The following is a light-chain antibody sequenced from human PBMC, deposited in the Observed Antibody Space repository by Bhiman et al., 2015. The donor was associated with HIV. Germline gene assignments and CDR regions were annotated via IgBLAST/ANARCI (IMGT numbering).Light chain of an antibody. V-gene: IGLV1-47*01. CDR1: SSNIGSKY. Sequence: QSVLTQPPSASGTPGLRVTISCSGSSSNIGSKYVYWYQQLPGTPPKLLIYRNDQRPSGVPDRVSGSKSGTSASLAISGLRSEDEADYYCAAWDDSLSGWVFGGGTKLTVL. CDR3: AAWDDSLSGWV. CDR2: RND. J-gene: IGLJ3*02.